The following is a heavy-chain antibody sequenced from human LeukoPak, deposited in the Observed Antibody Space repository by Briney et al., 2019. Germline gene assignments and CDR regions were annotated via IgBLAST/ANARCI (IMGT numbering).Heavy chain of an antibody. CDR2: INHSGSI. J-gene: IGHJ4*02. V-gene: IGHV4-34*01. CDR1: GGSFSGYY. Sequence: PSETLSLTCAVYGGSFSGYYWNWNRQPPGKGLEWIGEINHSGSINYNSSLKSRVTISVDTSKNQFSLKLSSVTAADTAMYYCARGRSIAAAGTVTVFDYWGQGTLVTVSS. D-gene: IGHD6-13*01. CDR3: ARGRSIAAAGTVTVFDY.